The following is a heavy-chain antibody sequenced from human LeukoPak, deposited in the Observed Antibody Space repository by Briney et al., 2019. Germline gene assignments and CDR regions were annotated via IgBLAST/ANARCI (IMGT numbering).Heavy chain of an antibody. CDR2: IYHSGST. Sequence: SETLSLTCTVSGGSISGYYWSWIRQPPGKGLEWIGYIYHSGSTYYNPSLKSRVTISVDRSKNQFSLKLSSVTAADTAVYYCARDYTALDYWGQGTLVTVSS. V-gene: IGHV4-59*12. CDR1: GGSISGYY. CDR3: ARDYTALDY. D-gene: IGHD5-18*01. J-gene: IGHJ4*02.